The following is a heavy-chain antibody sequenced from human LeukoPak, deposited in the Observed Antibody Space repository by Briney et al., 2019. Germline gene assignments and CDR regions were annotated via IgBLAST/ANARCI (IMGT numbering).Heavy chain of an antibody. CDR2: INAGNDDT. D-gene: IGHD2-15*01. CDR3: ARERWHCRGNDCYSVYYYGLDV. V-gene: IGHV1-3*01. Sequence: ASVKVSCKASGYTFTNYAFHWVRQAPGQRLEWLGWINAGNDDTKYSQKFQARVTITRDTSASTVYMELSSLTPDDTAVYYCARERWHCRGNDCYSVYYYGLDVWGQGTTVTVSS. CDR1: GYTFTNYA. J-gene: IGHJ6*02.